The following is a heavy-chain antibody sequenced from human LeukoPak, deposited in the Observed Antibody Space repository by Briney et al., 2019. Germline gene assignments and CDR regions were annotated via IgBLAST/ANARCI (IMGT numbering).Heavy chain of an antibody. CDR3: ARLRVRPAEMTTVSTFDN. J-gene: IGHJ4*02. Sequence: GRSLRLSCVASGFNFSRYAFYWVRQTPGKGLEWVAIVSYDGGKRSYADSVRGRFIVSRDNAKNSLYLQMNSLRAEDTAVYYCARLRVRPAEMTTVSTFDNWSQGTLVTVSS. CDR2: VSYDGGKR. D-gene: IGHD4-17*01. V-gene: IGHV3-30*04. CDR1: GFNFSRYA.